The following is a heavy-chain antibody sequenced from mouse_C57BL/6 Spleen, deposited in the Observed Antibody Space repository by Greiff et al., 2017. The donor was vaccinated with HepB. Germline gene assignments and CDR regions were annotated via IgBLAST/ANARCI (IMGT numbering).Heavy chain of an antibody. Sequence: EVKVEESGGGLVQPGGSMKLSCVASGFTFSNYWMNWVRQSPEKGLEWVAQIRLKSDNYATHYAESVKGRFTISRDDSKSSVYLQMNNLRAEDTGIYYCTALYYDYDWGQGTTLTVSS. CDR1: GFTFSNYW. V-gene: IGHV6-3*01. CDR3: TALYYDYD. D-gene: IGHD2-4*01. J-gene: IGHJ2*01. CDR2: IRLKSDNYAT.